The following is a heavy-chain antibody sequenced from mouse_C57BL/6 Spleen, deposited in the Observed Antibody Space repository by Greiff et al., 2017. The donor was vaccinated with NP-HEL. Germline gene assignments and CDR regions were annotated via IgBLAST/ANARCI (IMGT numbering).Heavy chain of an antibody. J-gene: IGHJ3*01. CDR2: IHPNSGST. Sequence: QVQLQQPGAELVKPGASVKLSCKASGYTFTSYWMHWVKQRPGQGLEWIGMIHPNSGSTNYNEKFKSKATLTVDKSSSTAYMQLSSLTSEDAAVYYYARSNYDYVGFAYWGQGTLVTVSA. V-gene: IGHV1-64*01. CDR1: GYTFTSYW. CDR3: ARSNYDYVGFAY. D-gene: IGHD2-4*01.